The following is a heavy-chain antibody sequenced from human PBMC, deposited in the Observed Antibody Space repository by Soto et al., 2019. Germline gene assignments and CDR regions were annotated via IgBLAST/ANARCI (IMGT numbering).Heavy chain of an antibody. J-gene: IGHJ4*02. D-gene: IGHD2-15*01. V-gene: IGHV4-31*03. CDR1: GGSISSGGYY. CDR3: ASPRRRYCSGGSCYSVDY. Sequence: QVQLQESGPGLVKPSQTLSLTCTVSGGSISSGGYYWSWIRQHPGKGLEWIGYIYYSGSTYYNPSLKSRVTISVDTSKNQFSLKLSSVTAADTAVYYCASPRRRYCSGGSCYSVDYWGQGTLVTVSS. CDR2: IYYSGST.